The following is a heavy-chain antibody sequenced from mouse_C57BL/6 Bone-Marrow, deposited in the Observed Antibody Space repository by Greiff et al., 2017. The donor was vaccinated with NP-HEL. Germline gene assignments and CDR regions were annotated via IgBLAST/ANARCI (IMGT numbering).Heavy chain of an antibody. CDR2: IDPSDSYT. Sequence: QVHVKQPGAELVKPGASVTLSCKASGYTFTSYWMQWVKQRPGQGLEWIGEIDPSDSYTNYNQKFKGKATLTVDTSSSTAYMQLSSLTSEDSAVYYCAKEGIYYGNYYAMDYWGQGTSVTVSS. CDR3: AKEGIYYGNYYAMDY. D-gene: IGHD2-1*01. CDR1: GYTFTSYW. V-gene: IGHV1-50*01. J-gene: IGHJ4*01.